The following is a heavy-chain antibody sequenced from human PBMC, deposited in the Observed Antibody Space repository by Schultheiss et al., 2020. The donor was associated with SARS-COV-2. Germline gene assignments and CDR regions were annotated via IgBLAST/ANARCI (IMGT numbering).Heavy chain of an antibody. CDR3: ARGVVVRSMDV. CDR2: IWYDGSNK. CDR1: GFTFSTYG. J-gene: IGHJ6*02. V-gene: IGHV3-33*01. D-gene: IGHD2-2*01. Sequence: GGSLRLSCAASGFTFSTYGMHWVRQAPGKGLEWVAVIWYDGSNKYYADSVKGRFTISRDNSKNTLYLQMNSLRAEDTAVYYCARGVVVRSMDVWGQGTTVTVSS.